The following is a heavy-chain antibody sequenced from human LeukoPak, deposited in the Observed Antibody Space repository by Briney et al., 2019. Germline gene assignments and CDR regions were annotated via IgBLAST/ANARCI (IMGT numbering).Heavy chain of an antibody. CDR2: ISYSGGT. J-gene: IGHJ2*01. CDR3: AKSYDRSGYYVYFDF. V-gene: IGHV4-59*11. Sequence: PSETLSLTCSVSGGSISSHYWSWIRQPPGKGLEWMGYISYSGGTNYNPSLKSRVTISIDTSKNQFSLKLNSVTAADTAVYYCAKSYDRSGYYVYFDFWGRGTLVTVSS. CDR1: GGSISSHY. D-gene: IGHD3-22*01.